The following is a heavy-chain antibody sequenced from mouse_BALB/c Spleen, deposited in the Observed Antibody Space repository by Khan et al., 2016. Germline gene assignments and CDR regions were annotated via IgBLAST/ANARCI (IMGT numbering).Heavy chain of an antibody. CDR2: ISYSGTT. CDR3: STYDVYLFDC. J-gene: IGHJ2*01. D-gene: IGHD2-3*01. CDR1: GDSITSGY. Sequence: EVQLQESGPSLVKPSQTLSLTCSVTGDSITSGYWNWIRKFPGNKFEYMGYISYSGTTYYNPPLKSRISITRETSKNQFYLQLNSVTAEDTATYYCSTYDVYLFDCWGQGTTLTVSS. V-gene: IGHV3-8*02.